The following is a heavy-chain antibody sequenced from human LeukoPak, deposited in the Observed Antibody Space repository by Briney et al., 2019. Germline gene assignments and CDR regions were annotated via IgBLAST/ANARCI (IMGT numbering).Heavy chain of an antibody. CDR1: GGSFSVYY. J-gene: IGHJ6*03. CDR2: INHSGST. D-gene: IGHD1-7*01. V-gene: IGHV4-34*01. Sequence: SETLSLTCAVYGGSFSVYYWSWIRQPPGKGLEWIGEINHSGSTNYNPSLKSRVTISVDTSKNQFSLKLSSVTAADTAVYYCARTRTGALYYYYYMDVWGKGTTVTVSS. CDR3: ARTRTGALYYYYYMDV.